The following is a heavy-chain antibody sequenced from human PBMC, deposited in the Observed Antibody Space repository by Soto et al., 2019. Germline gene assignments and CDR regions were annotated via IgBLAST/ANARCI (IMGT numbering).Heavy chain of an antibody. CDR3: GRGGSDSLMGPGY. CDR1: GFTFSSYW. CDR2: INPDWSAT. D-gene: IGHD3-16*01. Sequence: GWSQRLSCAASGFTFSSYWMHWVRQAPGKGLVWVSRINPDWSATHYADSVKGRFTISRDNAKITLYLQMNSLRAEDTAVFYCGRGGSDSLMGPGYWGRGTLVAVPS. J-gene: IGHJ4*02. V-gene: IGHV3-74*01.